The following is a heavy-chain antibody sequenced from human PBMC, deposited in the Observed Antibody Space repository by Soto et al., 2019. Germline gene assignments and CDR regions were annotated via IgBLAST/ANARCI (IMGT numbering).Heavy chain of an antibody. Sequence: GGSLRLSCAASGFTFSSYGMHWVRQAPGKGLEWVAVISYDGSNKYYADSVKGRFTISRDNSKNTLYLQMNSLRAEDTAVYYCATTMDVWGQGTTVTVSS. CDR2: ISYDGSNK. CDR1: GFTFSSYG. CDR3: ATTMDV. J-gene: IGHJ6*02. V-gene: IGHV3-30*03.